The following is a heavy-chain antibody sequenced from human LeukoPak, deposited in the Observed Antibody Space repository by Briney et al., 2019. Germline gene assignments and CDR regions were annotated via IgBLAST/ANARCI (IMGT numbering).Heavy chain of an antibody. CDR3: ARWSNRGWFDP. CDR2: IYSGGST. J-gene: IGHJ5*02. Sequence: GGSLRLSCAASGFTVSSDYMSWVRQAPGKGLEWVSVIYSGGSTYYADSVKARFTISRDNSKNTLYLQINNLRAEDTAVYYCARWSNRGWFDPWGQGTPVTVSS. D-gene: IGHD2/OR15-2a*01. CDR1: GFTVSSDY. V-gene: IGHV3-66*01.